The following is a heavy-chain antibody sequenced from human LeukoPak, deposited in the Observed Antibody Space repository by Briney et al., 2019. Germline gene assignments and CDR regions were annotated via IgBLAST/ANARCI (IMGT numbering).Heavy chain of an antibody. Sequence: PSETLSLTXAVSGYSIRSGYYWGWIRQPPGKGLEWIGSIYHSGSTNYNPSLKSRVTISVDTSKNQFSLKLSSVTAADTAVYYCARGRTIWFGECNAFDIWGQGTMVTVSS. CDR1: GYSIRSGYY. J-gene: IGHJ3*02. CDR3: ARGRTIWFGECNAFDI. D-gene: IGHD3-10*01. V-gene: IGHV4-38-2*01. CDR2: IYHSGST.